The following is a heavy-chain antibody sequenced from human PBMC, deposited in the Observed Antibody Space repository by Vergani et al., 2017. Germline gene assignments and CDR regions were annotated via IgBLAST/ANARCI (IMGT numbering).Heavy chain of an antibody. V-gene: IGHV3-30*02. CDR1: GFTFSSYG. Sequence: QVQLVESGGGVVQPGGSLRLSCAASGFTFSSYGMHWVRPAPGKGLGWVAFIRYDGSNKYYADSVKGRFTISRDNSKNTLYLQMNSLRAEDTAVYYCAKGTYSGSYYRDDYWGQGTLVTVSS. CDR3: AKGTYSGSYYRDDY. J-gene: IGHJ4*02. D-gene: IGHD1-26*01. CDR2: IRYDGSNK.